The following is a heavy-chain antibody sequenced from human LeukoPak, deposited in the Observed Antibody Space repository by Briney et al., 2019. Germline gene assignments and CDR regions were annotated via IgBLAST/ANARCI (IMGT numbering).Heavy chain of an antibody. D-gene: IGHD6-13*01. CDR2: INHSGST. V-gene: IGHV4-34*01. Sequence: NSSETLSLTCAVYGGSFSGYYWSWILQPPGKGLEWIGEINHSGSTNYNPSLKSRVTISVDTSKNQFSLKLSSVTAADTAVYYCARGRKRGAAAGPVFDYWGQGTLVTVSS. CDR3: ARGRKRGAAAGPVFDY. CDR1: GGSFSGYY. J-gene: IGHJ4*02.